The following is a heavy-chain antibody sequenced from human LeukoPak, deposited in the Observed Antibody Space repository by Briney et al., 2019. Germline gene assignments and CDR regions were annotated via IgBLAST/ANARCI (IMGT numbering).Heavy chain of an antibody. CDR3: AREWALINWGNPEGLDY. CDR2: IYYSGST. J-gene: IGHJ4*02. CDR1: GFTFSSYG. Sequence: GSLRLSCAASGFTFSSYGMHWVRQAPGKGLEWIGSIYYSGSTYYNPSLKSRVTISVDTSKNQFSLKLSSVTAADTAVYYCAREWALINWGNPEGLDYWGQGTLVTVSS. V-gene: IGHV4-39*07. D-gene: IGHD7-27*01.